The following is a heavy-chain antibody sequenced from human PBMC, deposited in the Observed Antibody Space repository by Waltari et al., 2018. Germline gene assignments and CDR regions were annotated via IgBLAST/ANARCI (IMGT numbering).Heavy chain of an antibody. Sequence: QVQLVQSGAEVKKPGSSVKVSCKASGGTFSSYAISWVRQAPGQGREWMGGIIPIFGTANYAQKFQGRVTITADESTSTAYMELSSLRSEDTAVYYCASSSLPYGDYVDYYYYGMDVWGQGTTVTVSS. CDR2: IIPIFGTA. V-gene: IGHV1-69*13. J-gene: IGHJ6*02. CDR1: GGTFSSYA. D-gene: IGHD4-17*01. CDR3: ASSSLPYGDYVDYYYYGMDV.